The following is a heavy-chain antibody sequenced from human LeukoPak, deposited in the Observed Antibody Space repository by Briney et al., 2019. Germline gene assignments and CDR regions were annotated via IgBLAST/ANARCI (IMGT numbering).Heavy chain of an antibody. J-gene: IGHJ4*02. Sequence: PSETLSLTCSVSDYSIRSFYWSWIRQSPGEGLEWIGFVYKTGTTNYNPSVKSRLTISVDTSKNQFSLKLSSVTAADTAVYYCARGGSGSFWPGVFDYWGPGILVTVSS. CDR2: VYKTGTT. CDR3: ARGGSGSFWPGVFDY. CDR1: DYSIRSFY. D-gene: IGHD3-10*01. V-gene: IGHV4-59*01.